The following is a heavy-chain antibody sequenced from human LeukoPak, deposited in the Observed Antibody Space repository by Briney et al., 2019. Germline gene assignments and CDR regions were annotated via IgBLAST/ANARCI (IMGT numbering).Heavy chain of an antibody. D-gene: IGHD6-19*01. CDR3: AKVRAPSGWFNSDY. CDR2: ISGSGDST. CDR1: GFTFSNYV. J-gene: IGHJ4*02. Sequence: GGSLRLSCAVSGFTFSNYVMSWVRQAPGKGLEWVSGISGSGDSTYYADSVKGRFAISRDNSKNTLYLQMNSLRVEDTAAYYCAKVRAPSGWFNSDYWGQGTLVTVSS. V-gene: IGHV3-23*01.